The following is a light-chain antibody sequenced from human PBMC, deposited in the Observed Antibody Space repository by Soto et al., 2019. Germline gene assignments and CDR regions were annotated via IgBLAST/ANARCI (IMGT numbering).Light chain of an antibody. V-gene: IGKV3-20*01. CDR2: GAS. CDR3: QQYGSSPFT. CDR1: QSVSSSY. J-gene: IGKJ3*01. Sequence: EIVLTQSPGTLSLSPGERATLSCRASQSVSSSYLAWYQQKPGQAPRLLIYGASSRATGIPDRLSGSGSGTDFTLPISRLEPEDFAVYYGQQYGSSPFTFDPGTKVDIK.